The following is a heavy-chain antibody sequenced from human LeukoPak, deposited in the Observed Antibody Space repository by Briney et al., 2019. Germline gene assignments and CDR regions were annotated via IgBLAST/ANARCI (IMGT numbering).Heavy chain of an antibody. V-gene: IGHV4-4*07. CDR3: ARDPQGAFDI. J-gene: IGHJ3*02. CDR2: IYTSGST. Sequence: WFGRIYTSGSTNYNPSLKSRVTMSVDTSKNQFSLKLSSVTAADTAVYYCARDPQGAFDIWGQGTMVTVS.